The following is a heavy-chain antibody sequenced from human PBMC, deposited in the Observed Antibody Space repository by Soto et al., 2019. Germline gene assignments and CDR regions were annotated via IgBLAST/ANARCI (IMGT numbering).Heavy chain of an antibody. CDR3: ARDQPDYSGSYGGWNWFDP. J-gene: IGHJ5*02. V-gene: IGHV1-24*01. CDR2: FDPEDGER. Sequence: GASVKVSCKVSGYPLSLTELSMHWVRQAPGKGLEWMGGFDPEDGERLYAQRFQGRVTMTEDTSTDTAYMELSSLRSADTAVYYCARDQPDYSGSYGGWNWFDPWGQGTLVTVSS. CDR1: GYPLSLTELS. D-gene: IGHD1-26*01.